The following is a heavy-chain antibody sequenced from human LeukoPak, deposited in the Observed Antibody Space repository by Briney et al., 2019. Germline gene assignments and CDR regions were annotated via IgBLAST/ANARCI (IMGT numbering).Heavy chain of an antibody. CDR3: AGSLRGGGWYMY. Sequence: GGSLILSCVASGFTFSTYSMNWVRQAPGKGLEWVSSISSSSSSIYYADSVKGRFTVSRDNAKSSLFLQMNSLRDEDTAVYYCAGSLRGGGWYMYWGQGTLVTVSS. D-gene: IGHD6-19*01. V-gene: IGHV3-21*01. CDR1: GFTFSTYS. J-gene: IGHJ4*02. CDR2: ISSSSSSI.